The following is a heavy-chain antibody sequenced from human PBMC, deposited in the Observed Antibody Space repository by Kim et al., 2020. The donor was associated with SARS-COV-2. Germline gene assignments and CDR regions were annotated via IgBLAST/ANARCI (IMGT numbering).Heavy chain of an antibody. CDR2: ISAYNGNT. CDR3: ARDLIAVAGTGHWYFDL. V-gene: IGHV1-18*01. Sequence: ASVKVSCKASGYTFTSYGISWVRQAPGQGLEWMGWISAYNGNTNYAQKLQGRVTMTTDTSTSTAYMELRSLRSDDTAVYYCARDLIAVAGTGHWYFDLWGRGTLVTVSS. J-gene: IGHJ2*01. D-gene: IGHD6-19*01. CDR1: GYTFTSYG.